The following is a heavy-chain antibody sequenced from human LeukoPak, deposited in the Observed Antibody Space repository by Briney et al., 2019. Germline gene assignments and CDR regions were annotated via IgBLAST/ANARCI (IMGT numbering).Heavy chain of an antibody. D-gene: IGHD4-11*01. V-gene: IGHV3-53*01. Sequence: GGSLRLSCVASGLTVSNHWMSWVRQAPGKGLEWISILYSGGTAFYADSVKGRFTISRDNSKNTLYLQMNNLRADDTAMYYCARGRQCDYWGQGTLVTVSS. CDR2: LYSGGTA. J-gene: IGHJ4*02. CDR1: GLTVSNHW. CDR3: ARGRQCDY.